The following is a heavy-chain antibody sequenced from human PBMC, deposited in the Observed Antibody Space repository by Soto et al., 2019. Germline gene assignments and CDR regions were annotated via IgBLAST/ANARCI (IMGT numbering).Heavy chain of an antibody. D-gene: IGHD3-10*01. V-gene: IGHV1-24*01. Sequence: GASVKVSCKVSGYTLTELSMHWVRQAPGKGLEWMGGFDPEDGETIYAQKFQGRVTMTEDTSTDTAYMELSSLRSEDTAVYYCATLRYYGSGSYYKDYYFDYWGQGTLVTVSS. CDR1: GYTLTELS. CDR3: ATLRYYGSGSYYKDYYFDY. CDR2: FDPEDGET. J-gene: IGHJ4*02.